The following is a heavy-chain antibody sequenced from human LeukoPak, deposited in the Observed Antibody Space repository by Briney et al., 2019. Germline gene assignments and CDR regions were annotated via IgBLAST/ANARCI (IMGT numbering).Heavy chain of an antibody. D-gene: IGHD6-13*01. CDR2: ISFDGSNK. V-gene: IGHV3-30*03. J-gene: IGHJ4*02. CDR3: ARSKVIAVAGFDY. Sequence: GGSLRLSCAASQFTFSSYGMHWVRQAPCKGLEWVAVISFDGSNKYYADSVKGRFTISRDNSKNTLYLQMNSLRAEDAAVYYCARSKVIAVAGFDYWGQGPLVTVSS. CDR1: QFTFSSYG.